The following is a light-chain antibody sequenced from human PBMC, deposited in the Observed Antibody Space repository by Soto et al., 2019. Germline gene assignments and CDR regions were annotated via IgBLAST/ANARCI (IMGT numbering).Light chain of an antibody. CDR1: QTVRSN. Sequence: EIVMTQSPVTLSVSPGESATLSCRASQTVRSNLAWYQQKPGQPPRLLIYDASIRATGIPSRFSGSGSGTEFTLTISSLKSEDFAVYYCQQYDNWPRTFGQGTKVDIK. V-gene: IGKV3-15*01. CDR2: DAS. CDR3: QQYDNWPRT. J-gene: IGKJ1*01.